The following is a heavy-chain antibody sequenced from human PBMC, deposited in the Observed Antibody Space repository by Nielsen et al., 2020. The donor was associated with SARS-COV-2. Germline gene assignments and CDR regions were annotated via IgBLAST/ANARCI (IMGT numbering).Heavy chain of an antibody. J-gene: IGHJ6*02. D-gene: IGHD2-15*01. CDR3: ASAELPYYFYGMDV. Sequence: GGSLRLSCAVSGFTFSSYGMHWVRQAPGKGLEWVAVISYDGSNKYYADSVKGRFTISRDNSKNTLYLQMNSLRAEDTAVYYCASAELPYYFYGMDVWGQGTTVTVSS. CDR1: GFTFSSYG. V-gene: IGHV3-30*03. CDR2: ISYDGSNK.